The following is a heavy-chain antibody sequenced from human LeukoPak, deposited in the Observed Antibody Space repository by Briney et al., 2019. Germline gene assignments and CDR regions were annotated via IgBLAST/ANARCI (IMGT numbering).Heavy chain of an antibody. CDR1: GFTFSSYS. J-gene: IGHJ4*02. CDR3: AKDRETGTTFNY. CDR2: ISSSSNTI. D-gene: IGHD1-7*01. V-gene: IGHV3-48*01. Sequence: GGSLRLSCAASGFTFSSYSMNWVRQSPGKGLEWVSYISSSSNTIYYADSVKGRFTISRDNANNSLYLQMNSLRAEDTAVYYCAKDRETGTTFNYWGQGTLVTVSS.